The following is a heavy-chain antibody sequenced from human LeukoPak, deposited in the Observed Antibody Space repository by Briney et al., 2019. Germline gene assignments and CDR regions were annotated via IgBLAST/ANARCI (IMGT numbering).Heavy chain of an antibody. D-gene: IGHD5-18*01. J-gene: IGHJ5*02. CDR1: GFTFSSYA. Sequence: GGSLRLSCAASGFTFSSYAMSWVRQAPGKGLEWVSAISRSGGTTYYADSVKGRFTISRDNSKNTLYLQMSSLRPDDTAVYYCVRGAYDSLYSYGNLWGQGTQVTVSS. CDR3: VRGAYDSLYSYGNL. CDR2: ISRSGGTT. V-gene: IGHV3-23*01.